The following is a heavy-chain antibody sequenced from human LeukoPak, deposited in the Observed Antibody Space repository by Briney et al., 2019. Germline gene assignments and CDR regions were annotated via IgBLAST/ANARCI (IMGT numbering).Heavy chain of an antibody. CDR1: GFTFDDYA. Sequence: GGSLRLSCAASGFTFDDYAMHWVRQAPGKVLEWVSGISWNSGSIGYADSVKGRFTISRDNAKNSLYLQMNSLRAEDTALYYCAKEVAGVGYFDYWGQGTLVTVSS. CDR2: ISWNSGSI. J-gene: IGHJ4*02. V-gene: IGHV3-9*01. D-gene: IGHD6-19*01. CDR3: AKEVAGVGYFDY.